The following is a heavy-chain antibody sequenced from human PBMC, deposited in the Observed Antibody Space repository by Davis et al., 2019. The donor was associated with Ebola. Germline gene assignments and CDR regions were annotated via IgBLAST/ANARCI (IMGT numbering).Heavy chain of an antibody. Sequence: PGGSLRLSCAASGFIFNNYGMHWVRQAPGKGLEWVSTYGTSADTYYADSVKGRFTISRDNSKNTLYLQMNGLRVEDTAIYYCAKDNRNIWSEVWGQGTMVTVSS. CDR3: AKDNRNIWSEV. D-gene: IGHD2/OR15-2a*01. V-gene: IGHV3-23*01. CDR2: GTSADT. J-gene: IGHJ3*01. CDR1: GFIFNNYG.